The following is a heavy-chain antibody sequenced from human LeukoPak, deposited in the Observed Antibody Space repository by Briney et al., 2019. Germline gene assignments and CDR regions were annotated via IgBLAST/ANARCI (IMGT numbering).Heavy chain of an antibody. J-gene: IGHJ3*02. CDR2: IRYDGSNK. Sequence: GGSLRLSCAASGFTFSSYGMHWVRQAPGKGLEWVAFIRYDGSNKYYADSVKGRFTISRDNSKNTLYLQMNSLRAEDTAVYYCAKVPYYDFWSGYYSDDAFDIWGQGTMVTVSS. V-gene: IGHV3-30*02. CDR3: AKVPYYDFWSGYYSDDAFDI. D-gene: IGHD3-3*01. CDR1: GFTFSSYG.